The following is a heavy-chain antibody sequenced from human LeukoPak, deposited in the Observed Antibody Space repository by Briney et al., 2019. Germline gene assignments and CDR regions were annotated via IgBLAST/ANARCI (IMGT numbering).Heavy chain of an antibody. CDR2: INPRSGGT. J-gene: IGHJ4*02. D-gene: IGHD2-21*01. CDR1: GYIFTNYY. Sequence: ASVKVSCKAPGYIFTNYYMHWVRQAPGQGLEWMGWINPRSGGTNFAQKFQGRVTMTRDTSISAAYMELSGLRSDDTAVYYCARHVSSSGEDSWGQGTLVTVSS. V-gene: IGHV1-2*02. CDR3: ARHVSSSGEDS.